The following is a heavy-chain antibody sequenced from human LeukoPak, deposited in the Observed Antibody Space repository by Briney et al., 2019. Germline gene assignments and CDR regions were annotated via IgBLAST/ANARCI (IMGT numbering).Heavy chain of an antibody. Sequence: GGSLRLSCAASGFTFSSYAMSWVRQAQGKGLEWDSAISGSGGSTYYADSVKGRFTISRDNSKNTLYLQMNSLRAEDTAVYYCAKGNEHCGGGSCYYDAFDIWGQGTMVTVSS. D-gene: IGHD2-15*01. V-gene: IGHV3-23*01. CDR2: ISGSGGST. J-gene: IGHJ3*02. CDR1: GFTFSSYA. CDR3: AKGNEHCGGGSCYYDAFDI.